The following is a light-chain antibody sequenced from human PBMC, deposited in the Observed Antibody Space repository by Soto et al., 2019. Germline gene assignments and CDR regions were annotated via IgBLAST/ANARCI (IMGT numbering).Light chain of an antibody. CDR3: QQYNSYPWT. J-gene: IGKJ1*01. CDR2: DAS. CDR1: QSINAR. V-gene: IGKV1-5*01. Sequence: DIQMTQSPFTLSASVGDRVTITCRAGQSINARLAWHQQKPGKAPKVLIYDASNLESGVPSRFSGSGSGREFTLTISSLQPDDFATYYCQQYNSYPWTFGRGTKVDIK.